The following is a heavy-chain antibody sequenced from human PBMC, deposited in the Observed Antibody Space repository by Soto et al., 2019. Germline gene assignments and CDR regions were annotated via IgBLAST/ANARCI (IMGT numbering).Heavy chain of an antibody. CDR3: AGDIVYGGDALTAG. CDR1: GGTFSSYA. Sequence: QVQLVQSGAEVKKPGSSVKVSCKASGGTFSSYAISWVRQAPGQGLEWMGGIIPIFGTANYAQKFQGRVPMAADESTRRAYREMGRLRCEATAVYYRAGDIVYGGDALTAGWGPGTLVTVSS. J-gene: IGHJ1*01. D-gene: IGHD3-16*01. CDR2: IIPIFGTA. V-gene: IGHV1-69*12.